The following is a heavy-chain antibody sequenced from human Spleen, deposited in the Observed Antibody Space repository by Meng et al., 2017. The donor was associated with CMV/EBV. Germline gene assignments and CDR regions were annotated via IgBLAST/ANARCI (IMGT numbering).Heavy chain of an antibody. CDR3: AKDPAALRFLEKYYFDF. CDR1: GFTFSSYS. J-gene: IGHJ4*02. Sequence: GESLKISCAASGFTFSSYSMNWVRQAPGKGLEWVSSISSSSSYIYYADSVKGRFTISRDNAKNSLYLQMNSLRAEDTAVYYCAKDPAALRFLEKYYFDFWGQGTLVTVSS. CDR2: ISSSSSYI. D-gene: IGHD3-3*01. V-gene: IGHV3-21*01.